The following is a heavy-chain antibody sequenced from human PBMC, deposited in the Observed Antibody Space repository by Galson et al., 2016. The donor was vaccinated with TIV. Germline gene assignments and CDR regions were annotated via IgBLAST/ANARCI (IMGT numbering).Heavy chain of an antibody. CDR2: LYPGDSET. J-gene: IGHJ3*01. Sequence: QSGAEVKKAGESLKISCKGSGAFLTHYWIGWVRQIPGKGLEWMGILYPGDSETRVSPSFQGQVPIPVDTSISTAYLQLSSLRASDTAVYYCARMYCGADWSVCSCAVWGQGTKVTVSS. V-gene: IGHV5-51*01. D-gene: IGHD2-21*02. CDR1: GAFLTHYW. CDR3: ARMYCGADWSVCSCAV.